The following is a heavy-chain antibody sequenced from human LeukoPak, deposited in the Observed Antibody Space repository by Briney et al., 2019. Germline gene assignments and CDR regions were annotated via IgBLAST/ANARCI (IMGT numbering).Heavy chain of an antibody. V-gene: IGHV4-4*09. CDR1: GDSISSYY. CDR2: IYTSGGT. J-gene: IGHJ4*02. Sequence: SKTLSLTCTVSGDSISSYYWSWIRQPPGKGLEWIGYIYTSGGTNHIPSLKGRVTISIDTSKNQFSLKLSSVTAADSAVYYCARLTRLSTSPDRYYLDYWGQGTLVTVSS. D-gene: IGHD6-6*01. CDR3: ARLTRLSTSPDRYYLDY.